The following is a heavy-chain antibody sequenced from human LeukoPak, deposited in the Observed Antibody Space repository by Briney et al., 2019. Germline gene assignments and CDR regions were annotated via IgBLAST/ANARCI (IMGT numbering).Heavy chain of an antibody. J-gene: IGHJ5*02. CDR1: GYTFINYY. CDR2: INPSGGTT. CDR3: ARASQYYYDSSGNMTNWFDP. D-gene: IGHD3-22*01. V-gene: IGHV1-46*01. Sequence: ASVKVSCKASGYTFINYYMHWVRQAPGQGLEWMGIINPSGGTTSYAQNFQGRVTMTRDTSTSTVYMELSSLRSDDTAVYYCARASQYYYDSSGNMTNWFDPWGQGTLVTVSS.